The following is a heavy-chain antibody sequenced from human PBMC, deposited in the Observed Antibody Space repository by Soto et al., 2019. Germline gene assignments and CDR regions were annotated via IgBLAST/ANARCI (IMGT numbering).Heavy chain of an antibody. V-gene: IGHV3-21*01. Sequence: EVQLVESGGGLVKPGGSLRLSCAASGFTFSSYSMNWVRQAPGKGLEWVSSISSSSSYIYYADSVKGRFTISRDNAKNSLYLQMNSLRAEDTAVYYCARDDPNPSSSGWYVAMWSCGYLGDYYYYGMDVWGQGTTVTVSS. J-gene: IGHJ6*02. D-gene: IGHD6-19*01. CDR1: GFTFSSYS. CDR2: ISSSSSYI. CDR3: ARDDPNPSSSGWYVAMWSCGYLGDYYYYGMDV.